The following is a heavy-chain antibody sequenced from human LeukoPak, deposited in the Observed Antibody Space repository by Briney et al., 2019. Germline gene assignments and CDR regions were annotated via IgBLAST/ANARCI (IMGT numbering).Heavy chain of an antibody. D-gene: IGHD5-18*01. CDR3: AREDVDTAMVTKLDY. V-gene: IGHV4-39*02. CDR1: GGSISSSTHY. Sequence: PSETLSLTCTVSGGSISSSTHYWAWIRQPPGKGLEWIGSIYYSGSTYYNPSLKSRVTISVDTSKNQFSLKLSSVTAADTAVYYCAREDVDTAMVTKLDYWGQGTLVTVSS. J-gene: IGHJ4*02. CDR2: IYYSGST.